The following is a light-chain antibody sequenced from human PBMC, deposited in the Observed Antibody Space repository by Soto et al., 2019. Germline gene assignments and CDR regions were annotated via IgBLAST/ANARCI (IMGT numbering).Light chain of an antibody. J-gene: IGKJ5*01. V-gene: IGKV1-5*01. Sequence: DIQMTQSPSTLSASLGARVTITCRASQGISRWLAWYQQRPGKAPKLLIYDASTLHSGVSSRFSGSGSGTEFTLTISSLESEDFAVYYCQQYYTWPSFGQGTRLEIK. CDR1: QGISRW. CDR3: QQYYTWPS. CDR2: DAS.